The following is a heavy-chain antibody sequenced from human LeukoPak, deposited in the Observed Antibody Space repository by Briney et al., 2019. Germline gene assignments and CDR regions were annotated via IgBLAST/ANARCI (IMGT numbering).Heavy chain of an antibody. CDR2: ISSSRSTI. CDR1: GFTFSDYY. CDR3: ARAEVVEWLPFDY. Sequence: PGGSLRLSCAASGFTFSDYYMSWIRQAPGKGLEWVSYISSSRSTIYYADSVKGRFTISRDHAKNSLYLQMNSLRAEDTAVYYCARAEVVEWLPFDYWGQGTLVTVSS. V-gene: IGHV3-11*01. D-gene: IGHD3-3*01. J-gene: IGHJ4*02.